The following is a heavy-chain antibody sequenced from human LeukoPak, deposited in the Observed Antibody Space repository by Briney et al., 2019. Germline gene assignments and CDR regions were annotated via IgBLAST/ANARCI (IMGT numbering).Heavy chain of an antibody. CDR2: IKQDGSEK. J-gene: IGHJ4*02. CDR3: ASPILDYYDSSGYYSQIDY. V-gene: IGHV3-7*01. Sequence: GGSLRLSCAASGFTFSSYWMSWVRQAPGKGLEWVANIKQDGSEKYYVDSVKGRFTISRDNAKNSLYLQMNSLRAEDTAVYYCASPILDYYDSSGYYSQIDYWGQGTLVTVSS. D-gene: IGHD3-22*01. CDR1: GFTFSSYW.